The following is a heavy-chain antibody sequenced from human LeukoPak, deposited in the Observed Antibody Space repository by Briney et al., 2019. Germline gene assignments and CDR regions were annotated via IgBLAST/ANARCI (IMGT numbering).Heavy chain of an antibody. D-gene: IGHD2-15*01. CDR2: ISGSGGST. CDR1: GFTFSNYA. J-gene: IGHJ6*03. Sequence: PGGSLRLSCAASGFTFSNYAMSWVRQAPGKGLEWVSAISGSGGSTYYADSVKGRFTISRDNSKNTLYLQMNSLRAEDTAVYYCARVVEGVYYYYYMDVWGKGTTVTVSS. V-gene: IGHV3-23*01. CDR3: ARVVEGVYYYYYMDV.